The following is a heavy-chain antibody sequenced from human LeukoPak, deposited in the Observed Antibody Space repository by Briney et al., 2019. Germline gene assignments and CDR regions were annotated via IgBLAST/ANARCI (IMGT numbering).Heavy chain of an antibody. CDR3: ARDLHCGGDCYPLTY. CDR2: ISSTSRTI. V-gene: IGHV3-48*01. D-gene: IGHD2-21*01. Sequence: PGGSLRLSCAASGFTFSGFGMNWVRQAPGMGLECLSYISSTSRTIYYADSVKGRFTISRDNAKNSLYLQMNSLRAEDTAVYYCARDLHCGGDCYPLTYWGQGTLVTVSS. CDR1: GFTFSGFG. J-gene: IGHJ4*02.